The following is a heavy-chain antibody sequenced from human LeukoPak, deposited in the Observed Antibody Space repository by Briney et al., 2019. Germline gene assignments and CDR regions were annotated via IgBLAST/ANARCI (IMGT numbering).Heavy chain of an antibody. CDR3: ARSIGPIAEYYYYYVDV. CDR2: IIPIFGTA. V-gene: IGHV1-69*13. D-gene: IGHD6-13*01. Sequence: SVKVSCKASGGAFSSYAISWVRQAPGQGLEWMGGIIPIFGTANYAQKFQGRVTITADESTSTAYMELSSLRSEDTAVYYCARSIGPIAEYYYYYVDVWGKGTTVTISS. J-gene: IGHJ6*03. CDR1: GGAFSSYA.